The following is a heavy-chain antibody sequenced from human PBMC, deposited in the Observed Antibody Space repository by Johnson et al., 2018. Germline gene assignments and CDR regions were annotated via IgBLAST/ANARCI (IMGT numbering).Heavy chain of an antibody. Sequence: QEELQESGPGLVKPSEPLALTCTVSGGSISSYSWSWIRQPPGKGLAWIGYIYYSGSTNYNPSLKSRVPLSVDTSKNQFSLKQSSVTAADTPGYYGAGEGGATIVGPYYYYYGMDVWGQGTTVTVSS. D-gene: IGHD5-12*01. CDR3: AGEGGATIVGPYYYYYGMDV. J-gene: IGHJ6*02. V-gene: IGHV4-59*01. CDR1: GGSISSYS. CDR2: IYYSGST.